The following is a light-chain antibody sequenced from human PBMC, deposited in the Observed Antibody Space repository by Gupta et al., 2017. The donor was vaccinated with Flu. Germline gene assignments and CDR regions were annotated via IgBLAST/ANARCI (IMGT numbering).Light chain of an antibody. CDR3: QASGCNNLV. CDR1: NDNIGRKS. CDR2: DDS. Sequence: TASWTCGNDNIGRKSVQWYQQRPGRAPSGVVYDDSLRPSGIPDRFFGSIARHTDSPSLTMAGVKNEDDDDYNMQASGCNNLVFGGGTNLTVL. V-gene: IGLV6-57*02. J-gene: IGLJ2*01.